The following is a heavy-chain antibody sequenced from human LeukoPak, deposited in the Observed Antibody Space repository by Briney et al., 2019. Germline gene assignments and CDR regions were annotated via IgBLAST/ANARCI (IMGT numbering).Heavy chain of an antibody. D-gene: IGHD2-15*01. CDR2: ISTDGTTT. CDR1: GFPFRSHW. V-gene: IGHV3-74*01. J-gene: IGHJ4*02. CDR3: ARSLGYSSGG. Sequence: GGSLRLSCAASGFPFRSHWMHWVRQVPGKGLVWVSHISTDGTTTNYADSVKGRFTISRDNAKDTLYLQLNSLRAEDTAIHYCARSLGYSSGGWGQGTLVTVSS.